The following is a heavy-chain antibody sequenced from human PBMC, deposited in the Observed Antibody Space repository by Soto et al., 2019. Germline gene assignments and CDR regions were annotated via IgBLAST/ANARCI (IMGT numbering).Heavy chain of an antibody. J-gene: IGHJ4*02. CDR2: FDPEDGET. V-gene: IGHV1-24*01. D-gene: IGHD6-19*01. Sequence: ASVKVCCKVSGYTLTELSMHWVRPAPGKGLEWMGGFDPEDGETIYAQKFQGRVTMTEDTSTDTAYMELSSLRSEDTAVYYCATADSSGWYGLVNYWGQGTLVTVSS. CDR3: ATADSSGWYGLVNY. CDR1: GYTLTELS.